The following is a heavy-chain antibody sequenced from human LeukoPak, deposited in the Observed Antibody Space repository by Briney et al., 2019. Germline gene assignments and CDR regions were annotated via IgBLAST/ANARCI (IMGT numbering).Heavy chain of an antibody. V-gene: IGHV1-2*02. D-gene: IGHD3-3*01. CDR1: GYTFTGYY. CDR2: INPNSGGT. CDR3: ARGRFYDFWSGYYAGNWFDP. Sequence: ASVKVSCKASGYTFTGYYMHWVRQAPGQGLEWMGWINPNSGGTNYAQKFQGRVTMTRDTSISTAYMELSRLRSDDTAVYYCARGRFYDFWSGYYAGNWFDPWGQGTLVTVSS. J-gene: IGHJ5*02.